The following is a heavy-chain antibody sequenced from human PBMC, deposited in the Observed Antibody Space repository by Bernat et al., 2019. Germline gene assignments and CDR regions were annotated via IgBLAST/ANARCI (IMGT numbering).Heavy chain of an antibody. Sequence: QVQLVQSGAEEKKPGASVKVSCKASGYTFTSYAMHWVRQAPGQRREWMGWINAGNGNTKYSQKFQGRVTITRDTSASTAYMELSSLRSEDTAVYYCARVPTYYYDSSGYYFPHYGMDVWGQGTTVTVSS. V-gene: IGHV1-3*05. CDR3: ARVPTYYYDSSGYYFPHYGMDV. CDR2: INAGNGNT. D-gene: IGHD3-22*01. J-gene: IGHJ6*02. CDR1: GYTFTSYA.